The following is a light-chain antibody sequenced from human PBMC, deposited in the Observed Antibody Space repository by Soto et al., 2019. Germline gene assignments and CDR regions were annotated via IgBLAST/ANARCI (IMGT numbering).Light chain of an antibody. V-gene: IGLV1-40*01. CDR1: SSNIGAGYV. CDR3: QSYDSSLSGSV. CDR2: GNS. Sequence: QSVLTQPPSVSGAPGQRVTISCTGSSSNIGAGYVVHWYQQLPGTAPKLLIYGNSNRPSGVPDRFSGSKSSTSASLAITGLQAEDEADYYCQSYDSSLSGSVFGGGTKVTVL. J-gene: IGLJ2*01.